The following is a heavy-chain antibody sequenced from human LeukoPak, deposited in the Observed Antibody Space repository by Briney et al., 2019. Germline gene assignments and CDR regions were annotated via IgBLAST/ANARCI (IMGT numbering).Heavy chain of an antibody. CDR2: IIPIFGTA. CDR3: ARGPFEGSTAVLLWFGELLW. Sequence: SVTVSCKASGGTFSSYAISWVRQAPGQGLEWMGGIIPIFGTANYAQKFQGRVTITADESTSTAYMELSSLRSEDTAVYYCARGPFEGSTAVLLWFGELLWWGQGTLVTVSS. J-gene: IGHJ4*02. CDR1: GGTFSSYA. V-gene: IGHV1-69*13. D-gene: IGHD3-10*01.